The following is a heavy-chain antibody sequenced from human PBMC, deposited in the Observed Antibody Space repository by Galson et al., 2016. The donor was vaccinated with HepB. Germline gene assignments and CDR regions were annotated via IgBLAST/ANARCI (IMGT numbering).Heavy chain of an antibody. CDR2: FDPQEGET. CDR3: ATLRETARSKCPEH. Sequence: VKVSCKVSGYRFTELSMHWVRQAPGKGLEWMGGFDPQEGETLYTQKFQGRVSMTEDTSTDTAYMELTRLRSEDTAVYYCATLRETARSKCPEHWGQGTLVIVAS. V-gene: IGHV1-24*01. D-gene: IGHD5-18*01. J-gene: IGHJ1*01. CDR1: GYRFTELS.